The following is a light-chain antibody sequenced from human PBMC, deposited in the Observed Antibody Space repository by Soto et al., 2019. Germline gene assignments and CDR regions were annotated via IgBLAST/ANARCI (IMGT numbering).Light chain of an antibody. CDR1: SSNTGSNY. J-gene: IGLJ3*02. Sequence: QAVVTQPPSASGTPVQGVTSSCSGSSSNTGSNYVYWYQQLPGTAHKLFIYRNNQRPSGVPDRFSGSKSGTSASLAISGLRSEDEADYYCAAWDDSLSGWVFGGGTNLTVL. CDR3: AAWDDSLSGWV. V-gene: IGLV1-47*02. CDR2: RNN.